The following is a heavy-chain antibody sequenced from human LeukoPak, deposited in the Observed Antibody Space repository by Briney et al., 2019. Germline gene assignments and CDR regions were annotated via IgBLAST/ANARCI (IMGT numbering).Heavy chain of an antibody. Sequence: GGSLRLSCAASGFTFDDYGMSWVRQAPGKGLEWVSGINWNGGSTGYADSVKGRFTISRDNAKNSLYLQMNSLRAEDTALYHCAREDGSGRGPWFDPGAREPWSPSPQ. CDR1: GFTFDDYG. D-gene: IGHD3-10*01. CDR3: AREDGSGRGPWFDP. V-gene: IGHV3-20*01. CDR2: INWNGGST. J-gene: IGHJ5*02.